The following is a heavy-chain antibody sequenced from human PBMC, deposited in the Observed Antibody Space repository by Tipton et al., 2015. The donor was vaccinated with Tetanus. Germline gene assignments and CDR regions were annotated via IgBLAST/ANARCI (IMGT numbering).Heavy chain of an antibody. D-gene: IGHD2-2*01. CDR1: GDSIGRTSPY. CDR3: AEGRRFCSSNSCHEYYFDS. CDR2: IYRRETT. Sequence: TLSLTCTVSGDSIGRTSPYWGWIRQPPGKDLEWIGSIYRRETTYYNPSLKSRVTVSIDMSKNQFSLKLSSVTAAETAVYYCAEGRRFCSSNSCHEYYFDSWGRGTLVTVSS. V-gene: IGHV4-39*01. J-gene: IGHJ4*02.